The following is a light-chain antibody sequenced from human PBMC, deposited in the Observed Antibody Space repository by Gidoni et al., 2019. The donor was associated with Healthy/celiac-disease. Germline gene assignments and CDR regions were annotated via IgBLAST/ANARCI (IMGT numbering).Light chain of an antibody. CDR1: QSISSY. Sequence: IQMTQSPSSLSASVGDRVTITCRASQSISSYLNGYQQKPGKAPKLLIYAASSLQSGVPSRFSGSGSGTDFTLTISSLQPEDFATYYCQQSYSTPRTFGQGTKVEIK. CDR2: AAS. V-gene: IGKV1-39*01. J-gene: IGKJ1*01. CDR3: QQSYSTPRT.